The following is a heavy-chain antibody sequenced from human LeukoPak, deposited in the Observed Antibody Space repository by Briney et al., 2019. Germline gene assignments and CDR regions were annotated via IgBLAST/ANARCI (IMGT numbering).Heavy chain of an antibody. Sequence: ASVKVSCKASGYTFTGYYMHWVRQAPGQGLEWMGWINPNSGGTNYAQKFQGRVTMTRDTSISTAYMELSRLRSDDTAVYYCARDVEDIGVVVAASPYNWFDPWGQGTLVTVSS. CDR3: ARDVEDIGVVVAASPYNWFDP. CDR1: GYTFTGYY. D-gene: IGHD2-15*01. J-gene: IGHJ5*02. V-gene: IGHV1-2*02. CDR2: INPNSGGT.